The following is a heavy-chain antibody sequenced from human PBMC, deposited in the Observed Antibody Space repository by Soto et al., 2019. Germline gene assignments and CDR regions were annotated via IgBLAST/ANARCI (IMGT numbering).Heavy chain of an antibody. CDR1: GGTFSSYA. D-gene: IGHD2-2*01. V-gene: IGHV1-69*13. CDR3: AIPGYCRSTSRSIRMDV. J-gene: IGHJ6*02. CDR2: IIPIFGTA. Sequence: GASVKVSCKASGGTFSSYAISWVRQAPGQGLEWMGGIIPIFGTANYAQKFQGRVTITADESTSTAYMELSSLRSEDTAVYYCAIPGYCRSTSRSIRMDVWGQGTTVTVSS.